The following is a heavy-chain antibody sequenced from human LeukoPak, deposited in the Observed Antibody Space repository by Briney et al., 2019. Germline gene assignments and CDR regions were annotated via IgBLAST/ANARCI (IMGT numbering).Heavy chain of an antibody. CDR1: GFTFSSYG. CDR3: ARPPTVKTPDFDY. J-gene: IGHJ4*02. V-gene: IGHV3-30*03. Sequence: PGGSLRLSCAASGFTFSSYGMHWVRQAPGKGLEWVATISYEGSNKYYGDSVKGRFTIYRDNSKNTLYLQMNSLRADDTAVYYCARPPTVKTPDFDYWGQGTLVLVSS. CDR2: ISYEGSNK. D-gene: IGHD4-11*01.